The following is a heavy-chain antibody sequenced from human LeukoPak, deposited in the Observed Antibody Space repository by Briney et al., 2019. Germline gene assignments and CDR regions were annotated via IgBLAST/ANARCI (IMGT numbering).Heavy chain of an antibody. V-gene: IGHV3-72*01. CDR3: AKCGYWNDALYYYGMDV. CDR1: GFTFSDHY. Sequence: GGSLRLSCAASGFTFSDHYMDWVRLAPGKGRKWVGRVKNEANSYTSEYAASVKGRFTISRDDSKNSLYLQMNSLRAEDTAVYYCAKCGYWNDALYYYGMDVWGQGTTVTVSS. D-gene: IGHD1-1*01. CDR2: VKNEANSYTS. J-gene: IGHJ6*02.